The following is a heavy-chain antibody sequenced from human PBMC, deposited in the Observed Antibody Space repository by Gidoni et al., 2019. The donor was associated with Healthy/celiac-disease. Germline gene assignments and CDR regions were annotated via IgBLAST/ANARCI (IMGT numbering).Heavy chain of an antibody. CDR2: IDYSVST. Sequence: QVQLQESGPGLVKPSETLSLTCTVSGGSVSSGSYYWRWIRQPPGKGLEWIGYIDYSVSTNYNPSLKSRVTISVDTSKNQFSLKLSSVTAADTAVYYCARDKEGSVLRFLEWSRAGMDVWGQGTTVTVSS. J-gene: IGHJ6*02. CDR1: GGSVSSGSYY. V-gene: IGHV4-61*01. D-gene: IGHD3-3*01. CDR3: ARDKEGSVLRFLEWSRAGMDV.